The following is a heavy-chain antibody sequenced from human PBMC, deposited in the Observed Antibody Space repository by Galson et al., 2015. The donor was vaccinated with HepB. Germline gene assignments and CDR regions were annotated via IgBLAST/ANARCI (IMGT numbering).Heavy chain of an antibody. D-gene: IGHD3-10*01. V-gene: IGHV6-1*01. Sequence: CAISGDSVSSNSAPWNWIRQSPSRGLEWLGRTYYRSKWYNDYAVSVKSRITIKPDTSKNQFSLHLNSVTPEDTAVYYCAYGDWFDSWGQGTLVTVSS. CDR3: AYGDWFDS. J-gene: IGHJ5*01. CDR1: GDSVSSNSAP. CDR2: TYYRSKWYN.